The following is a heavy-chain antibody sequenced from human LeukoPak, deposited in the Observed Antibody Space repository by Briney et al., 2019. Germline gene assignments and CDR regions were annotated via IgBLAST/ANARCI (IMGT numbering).Heavy chain of an antibody. Sequence: SETLSLTCAVYGGSFSPYYWSWIRQPPGKGLEWIGEINHSGSTNYNPSLKSRVTISVDTSKNQFSLRLSSVTAADTAVYYCARGGFYCGGDCYVDYWGQGTLVTVSS. J-gene: IGHJ4*02. CDR1: GGSFSPYY. D-gene: IGHD2-21*02. CDR3: ARGGFYCGGDCYVDY. V-gene: IGHV4-34*01. CDR2: INHSGST.